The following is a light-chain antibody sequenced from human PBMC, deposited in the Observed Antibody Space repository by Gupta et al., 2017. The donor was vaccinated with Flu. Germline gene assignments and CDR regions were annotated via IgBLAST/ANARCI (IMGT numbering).Light chain of an antibody. V-gene: IGLV1-44*01. CDR2: GNN. Sequence: QSVLAQPPSASGTPGQRVTISCSGSSSNIGSNTVNWYQQVPGTAPKLLIYGNNQRPSGVPDRFSGSKSGTSASQAISGLQSEDEADYYCAAWDDSLNGHYVFGTGTKVTVL. CDR1: SSNIGSNT. J-gene: IGLJ1*01. CDR3: AAWDDSLNGHYV.